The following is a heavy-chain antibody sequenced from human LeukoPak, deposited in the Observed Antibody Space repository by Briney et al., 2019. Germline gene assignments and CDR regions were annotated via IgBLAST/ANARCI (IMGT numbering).Heavy chain of an antibody. D-gene: IGHD3-10*02. V-gene: IGHV3-7*01. J-gene: IGHJ6*03. CDR3: AREVYVRGAFPTYYYYYYMDV. CDR1: GFTFSSYG. Sequence: GRSLRLSCAASGFTFSSYGMHWVRQAPGKGLEWVANIKQDGSEKYYVDSVKGRFTTSRDNAKNSLYLQMNSLRAEDTAVFYCAREVYVRGAFPTYYYYYYMDVWGKGTTVTVSS. CDR2: IKQDGSEK.